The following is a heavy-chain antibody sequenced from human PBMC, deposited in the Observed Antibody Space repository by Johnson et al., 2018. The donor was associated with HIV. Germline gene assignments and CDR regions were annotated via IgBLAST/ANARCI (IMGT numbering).Heavy chain of an antibody. CDR1: GFTFSRYA. J-gene: IGHJ3*02. V-gene: IGHV3-30-3*01. D-gene: IGHD2-15*01. CDR2: ISYDGSNK. CDR3: ARERYGSQAIDAFDI. Sequence: VQVLESGGGVVQPGRSLRLSCAASGFTFSRYAMHWVRQAPGKGLEWVAVISYDGSNKYYADSVKGPFTISRDNSKNTLDLQMNRLRAQDTAVYYCARERYGSQAIDAFDIWGQGTLVTVSS.